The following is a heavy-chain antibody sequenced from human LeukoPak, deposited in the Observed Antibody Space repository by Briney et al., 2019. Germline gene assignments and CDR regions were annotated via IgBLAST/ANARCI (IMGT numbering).Heavy chain of an antibody. CDR1: GFTFSRYW. D-gene: IGHD4-11*01. CDR3: ARDDHDYSNNISYGMDV. J-gene: IGHJ6*02. Sequence: GGSLRLSCAASGFTFSRYWMSWVRQAPGKGLEWVASIEEDGSEKYYVDSVKGRCTISRDSAKNTLYLQMNSLRVEDTAVYYCARDDHDYSNNISYGMDVWGQGTAVTVSS. CDR2: IEEDGSEK. V-gene: IGHV3-7*04.